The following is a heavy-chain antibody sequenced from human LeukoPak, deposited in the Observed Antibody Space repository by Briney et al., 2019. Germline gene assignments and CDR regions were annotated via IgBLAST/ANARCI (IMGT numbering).Heavy chain of an antibody. J-gene: IGHJ4*02. D-gene: IGHD3-9*01. CDR3: ARSPDDDILTGYYR. CDR2: INHSGST. Sequence: PSETLSLTCAVYGGSFSGYYWSWIRQPPGKGLEWIGEINHSGSTNYNPSLKSRVTISVDTSKNQFSLKLSSVTAADTAVYYCARSPDDDILTGYYRWGQGTLVTVSS. CDR1: GGSFSGYY. V-gene: IGHV4-34*01.